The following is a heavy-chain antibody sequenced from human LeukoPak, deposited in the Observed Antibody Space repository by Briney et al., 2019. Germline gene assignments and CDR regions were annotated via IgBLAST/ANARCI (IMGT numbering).Heavy chain of an antibody. CDR2: MNPNSGNT. CDR3: ARGRDIVVVPAVDNWFDP. Sequence: ASVKVSCKASGYTFTSYDINWVRQATGQGLEWMGWMNPNSGNTGYAQKFQGRVTITRNTSISTAYMELSSLRSEDTAVYYCARGRDIVVVPAVDNWFDPWGQGTLVTVSS. V-gene: IGHV1-8*03. J-gene: IGHJ5*02. D-gene: IGHD2-2*01. CDR1: GYTFTSYD.